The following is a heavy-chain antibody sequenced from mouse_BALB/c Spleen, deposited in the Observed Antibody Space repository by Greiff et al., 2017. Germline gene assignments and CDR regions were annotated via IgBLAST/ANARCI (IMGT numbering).Heavy chain of an antibody. V-gene: IGHV1-9*01. CDR1: GYTFSSYW. CDR2: ILPGSGST. J-gene: IGHJ4*01. CDR3: ARKGDYRYDRGAMDY. D-gene: IGHD2-14*01. Sequence: QVQLKQSGAELMKPGASVKISCKATGYTFSSYWIEWVKQRPGHGLEWIGEILPGSGSTNYNEKFKGKATFTADTSSNTAYMQLSSLTSEDSAVYYCARKGDYRYDRGAMDYWGQGTSVTVSS.